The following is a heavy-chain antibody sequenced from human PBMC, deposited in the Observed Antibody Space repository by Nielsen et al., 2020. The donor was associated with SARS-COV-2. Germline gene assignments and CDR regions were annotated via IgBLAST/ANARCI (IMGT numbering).Heavy chain of an antibody. CDR2: INPSISAT. CDR3: AKDGGRRLGPYFDILSGYYEQYYGMDV. Sequence: ASVKVSCKASGYTFTSYDINWVRQVPGQGLEWMGVINPSISATNYPQNFQDRVTMTRDTSTGTVYMELRNLRSEDTAVYYCAKDGGRRLGPYFDILSGYYEQYYGMDVWGQGTTITVAT. J-gene: IGHJ6*01. CDR1: GYTFTSYD. D-gene: IGHD3-9*01. V-gene: IGHV1-46*01.